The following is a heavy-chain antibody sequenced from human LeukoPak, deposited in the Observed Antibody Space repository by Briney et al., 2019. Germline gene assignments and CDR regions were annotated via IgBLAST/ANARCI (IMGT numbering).Heavy chain of an antibody. J-gene: IGHJ3*02. V-gene: IGHV3-30*04. CDR2: ISYDGSNK. D-gene: IGHD3-10*01. CDR3: AREGYYGSGSYGDAFDI. Sequence: GRSLRLSCVASGFTFSSYAMHWFRQAPGKGLEWVAVISYDGSNKYYADSVKGRFTISRDNSKNTLYLQMNSLRAEDTAVYYCAREGYYGSGSYGDAFDIWGQGTMVTVSS. CDR1: GFTFSSYA.